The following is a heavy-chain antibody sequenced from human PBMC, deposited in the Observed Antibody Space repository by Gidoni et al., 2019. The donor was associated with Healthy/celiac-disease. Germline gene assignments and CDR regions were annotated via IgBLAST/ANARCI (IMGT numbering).Heavy chain of an antibody. Sequence: EVQLLESGGGLVQPGGSLRLSCAASGFTFSSYAMRWVRQAPGKGLEWVSAISGSGGSTYYADSVKGRFTISRDNSKNTLYLQMNSLRAEDTAVYYCAKDLNVESPPRYYLFVGIPCLDYWGQGTLVTVSS. J-gene: IGHJ4*02. V-gene: IGHV3-23*01. CDR1: GFTFSSYA. CDR3: AKDLNVESPPRYYLFVGIPCLDY. D-gene: IGHD3-22*01. CDR2: ISGSGGST.